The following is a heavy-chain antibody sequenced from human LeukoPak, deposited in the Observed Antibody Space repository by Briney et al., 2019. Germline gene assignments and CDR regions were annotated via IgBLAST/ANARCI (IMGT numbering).Heavy chain of an antibody. J-gene: IGHJ4*02. CDR3: ARFRGLGDSCGPAFDY. CDR1: GYTFTSYD. V-gene: IGHV1-8*01. Sequence: ASVKVSCKASGYTFTSYDINWVRQATGQGLEWMGWMNPISGNTGFAQKVQGRVTMTRDTSISTAYMELSSLGSEDTAVYYCARFRGLGDSCGPAFDYWGQGTLVTVSS. D-gene: IGHD3-22*01. CDR2: MNPISGNT.